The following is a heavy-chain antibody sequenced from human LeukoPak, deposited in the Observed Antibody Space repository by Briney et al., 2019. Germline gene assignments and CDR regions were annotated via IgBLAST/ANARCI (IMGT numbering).Heavy chain of an antibody. CDR3: AIRFSRGSGSAIDY. J-gene: IGHJ4*02. CDR1: GGTFSSYA. D-gene: IGHD3-10*01. Sequence: ASVKVSCKASGGTFSSYAINWVRQAPGQGLEWMGWMNPNSANTGYAQNFQGRVTMTRNTSISTAYMELSSLRSEDTAVYYCAIRFSRGSGSAIDYWGQGTLVTVSS. V-gene: IGHV1-8*02. CDR2: MNPNSANT.